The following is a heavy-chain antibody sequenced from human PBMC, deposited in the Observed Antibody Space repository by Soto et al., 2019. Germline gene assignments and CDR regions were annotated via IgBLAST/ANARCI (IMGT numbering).Heavy chain of an antibody. CDR1: GFSLTQSW. CDR2: INEDGTKR. V-gene: IGHV3-7*01. CDR3: TRWDGRCSGGSCFFDS. J-gene: IGHJ4*02. Sequence: EVQLVESGGGLVQSGGSLRLSCIASGFSLTQSWMSWVRQTPRKGLEWVAKINEDGTKRDYMETVEGRFTISRDNATNSVSLQMNSLRADDTAFYFCTRWDGRCSGGSCFFDSWGQGTLVTVSS. D-gene: IGHD2-15*01.